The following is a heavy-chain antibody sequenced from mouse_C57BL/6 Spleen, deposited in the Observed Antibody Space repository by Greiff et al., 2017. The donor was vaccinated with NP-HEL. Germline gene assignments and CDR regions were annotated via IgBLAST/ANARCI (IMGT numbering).Heavy chain of an antibody. J-gene: IGHJ3*01. CDR3: ARFDTRGFVY. CDR2: IRNKANGYTT. CDR1: GFTFTDYY. V-gene: IGHV7-3*01. Sequence: EVMLVESGGGLVQPGGSLSLSCAASGFTFTDYYMSWVRQPPGKALEWLGFIRNKANGYTTEYSASVKGRFTISRDNSQSILYLQMNALRAEDSATYYCARFDTRGFVYWGQGTLVTVSA.